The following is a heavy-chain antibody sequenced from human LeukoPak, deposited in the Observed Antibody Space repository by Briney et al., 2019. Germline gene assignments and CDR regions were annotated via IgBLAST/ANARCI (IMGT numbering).Heavy chain of an antibody. CDR3: ARASSGSFYYFDY. Sequence: PSETLSLTCAVYGGSFSGYYWNWIRQPAGKGLEWIGRMYSGGSAKYNPFLMSRVTMSVDTSKKQFSLKLTSLTAADTAVYYCARASSGSFYYFDYWGQGTLVTVSS. CDR2: MYSGGSA. D-gene: IGHD3-22*01. J-gene: IGHJ4*02. CDR1: GGSFSGYY. V-gene: IGHV4-59*10.